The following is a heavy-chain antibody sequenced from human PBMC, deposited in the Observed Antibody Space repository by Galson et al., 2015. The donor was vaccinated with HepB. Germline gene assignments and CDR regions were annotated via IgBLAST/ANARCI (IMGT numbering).Heavy chain of an antibody. CDR2: ISYDGTKK. V-gene: IGHV3-30-3*02. J-gene: IGHJ4*01. Sequence: SLRLSCAASGFTFSSYAMHWVRQAPGKGLEWVAVISYDGTKKYYADSVKGRFTISRDNSKNTLYLQMNSLRADDTAVYYCAKLRLYSSSPYFDSWGHGALVTVSS. CDR3: AKLRLYSSSPYFDS. D-gene: IGHD6-6*01. CDR1: GFTFSSYA.